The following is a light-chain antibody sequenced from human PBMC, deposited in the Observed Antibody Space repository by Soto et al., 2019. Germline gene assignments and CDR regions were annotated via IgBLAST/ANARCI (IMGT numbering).Light chain of an antibody. Sequence: QSALTQPASVSRSPGQSITISCTGTSSDVGGYNYVSWYQQLPGKAPKLMIYDVSYRPSGVSNRFSGSKSGNTASLIISGLQAEDEADYYCSSYASSSPFVFGTGTKLTVL. CDR2: DVS. J-gene: IGLJ1*01. V-gene: IGLV2-14*01. CDR1: SSDVGGYNY. CDR3: SSYASSSPFV.